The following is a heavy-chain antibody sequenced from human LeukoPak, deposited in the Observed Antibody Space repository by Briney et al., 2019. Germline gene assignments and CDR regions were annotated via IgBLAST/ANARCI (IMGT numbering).Heavy chain of an antibody. CDR1: GFTFSSHS. Sequence: GGSLRLSCVVSGFTFSSHSMNWVRQTPGRGLEWVAFIRYDGTIQYYADSVKGRFTISRDNSNNILYLQMNSLRAEDTAVYFCAKGYGENHFDSWGQGTLVTVSS. CDR3: AKGYGENHFDS. CDR2: IRYDGTIQ. V-gene: IGHV3-30*02. D-gene: IGHD3-16*01. J-gene: IGHJ4*02.